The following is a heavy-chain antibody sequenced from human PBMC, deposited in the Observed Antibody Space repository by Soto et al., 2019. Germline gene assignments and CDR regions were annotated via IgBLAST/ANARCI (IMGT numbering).Heavy chain of an antibody. V-gene: IGHV4-4*02. CDR3: ARDVENYNDMTPPGQFDF. J-gene: IGHJ4*02. D-gene: IGHD3-22*01. CDR1: GGSISSGNW. Sequence: SETLSLTCAVSGGSISSGNWWSWVRQPPGKGLEWIGQIYYSGSTRYKPSLKSRVTISVDESKNQFSLKLSSVTAADTAVYYCARDVENYNDMTPPGQFDFWGPGTLVTVSS. CDR2: IYYSGST.